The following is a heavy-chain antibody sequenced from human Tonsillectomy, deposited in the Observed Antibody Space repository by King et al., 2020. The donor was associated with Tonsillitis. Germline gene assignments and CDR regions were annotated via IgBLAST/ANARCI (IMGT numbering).Heavy chain of an antibody. Sequence: VQLVESGGGLVEPGGSLRLSCAGSGFTLSNFWTSWVRQAPGKGLEWVGRIKTKSEGGTTDYAAPVKGRFAISRDDSKNTQYLQKNSLKTEDTAVYYCTTGTGKTDDDYGGQGTLVTVSS. CDR2: IKTKSEGGTT. V-gene: IGHV3-15*01. D-gene: IGHD3/OR15-3a*01. J-gene: IGHJ4*02. CDR1: GFTLSNFW. CDR3: TTGTGKTDDDY.